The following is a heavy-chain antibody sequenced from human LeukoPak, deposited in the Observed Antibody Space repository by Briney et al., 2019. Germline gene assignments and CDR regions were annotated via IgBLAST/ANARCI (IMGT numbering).Heavy chain of an antibody. CDR1: GGSISSGGYY. V-gene: IGHV4-31*03. CDR3: AKMMDIVVVPAAPGGWFDP. D-gene: IGHD2-2*03. J-gene: IGHJ5*02. CDR2: IYYSGST. Sequence: SETLSLTCTVSGGSISSGGYYWSWIRQHPGKGLEWIGYIYYSGSTYYNPSLKSRVTISVDTSKNQFSLKLSSVTAADTAVYYCAKMMDIVVVPAAPGGWFDPWGQEPWSPSPQ.